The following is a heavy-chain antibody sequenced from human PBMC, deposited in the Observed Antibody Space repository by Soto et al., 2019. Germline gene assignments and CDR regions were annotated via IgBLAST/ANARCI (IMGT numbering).Heavy chain of an antibody. V-gene: IGHV4-59*08. CDR3: ARRYGGAFDI. CDR1: GGSIRSYY. J-gene: IGHJ3*02. D-gene: IGHD3-10*01. Sequence: QVQLQESGPGLVKPSETLSLTCTVSGGSIRSYYWSWIRQPPGKGLQWIGYIYYSGSTNYHPSLKSRVTISVDTSKNQFSLKLSSVTAADTAVYYCARRYGGAFDIWGQGTMVTVSS. CDR2: IYYSGST.